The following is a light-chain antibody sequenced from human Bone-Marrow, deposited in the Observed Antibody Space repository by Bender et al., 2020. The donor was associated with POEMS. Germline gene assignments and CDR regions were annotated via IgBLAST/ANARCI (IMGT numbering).Light chain of an antibody. Sequence: QSALTQPASVSGSPGQSITISCTGTSSDIGSYNYVSWYQQHPGKAPKVIIYEVTQRPSGVSSRFSGSKSGNTASLTISGLLAEDEADYYCCSYARSSTWVFGGGTKLTVL. CDR2: EVT. V-gene: IGLV2-23*02. CDR1: SSDIGSYNY. CDR3: CSYARSSTWV. J-gene: IGLJ3*02.